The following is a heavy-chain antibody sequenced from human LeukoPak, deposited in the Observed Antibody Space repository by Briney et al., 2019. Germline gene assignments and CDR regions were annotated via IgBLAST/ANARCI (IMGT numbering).Heavy chain of an antibody. CDR1: GYTFTSYG. D-gene: IGHD6-13*01. CDR3: ARDRVIAATGTWIDY. Sequence: ASVKVSCKASGYTFTSYGISWVRQAPGQGLEWMGWISAYNGDTNYAHKLQGRVTMTTDTFTSTVYMELRSLRSDDTAVYYCARDRVIAATGTWIDYWGQGTRVTASS. V-gene: IGHV1-18*01. CDR2: ISAYNGDT. J-gene: IGHJ4*02.